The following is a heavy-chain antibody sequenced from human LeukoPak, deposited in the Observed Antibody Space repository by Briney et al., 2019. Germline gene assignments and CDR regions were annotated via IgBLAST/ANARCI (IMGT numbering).Heavy chain of an antibody. CDR1: GGSFSGYY. Sequence: PSETLSLTCAVYGGSFSGYYWSWIRRPPGKGLEWIGEINHSGSTNYNPSLKSRVTISVDTSKNQFSLKLSSVTAADTAVYYCARDVRTETTIHYFDYYMDVWGKGTTVTVSS. J-gene: IGHJ6*03. D-gene: IGHD4-17*01. CDR3: ARDVRTETTIHYFDYYMDV. CDR2: INHSGST. V-gene: IGHV4-34*01.